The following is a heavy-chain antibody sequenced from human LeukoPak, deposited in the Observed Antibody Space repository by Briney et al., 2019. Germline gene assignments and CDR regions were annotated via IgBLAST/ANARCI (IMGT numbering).Heavy chain of an antibody. CDR1: GFTFSSYA. D-gene: IGHD6-6*01. CDR3: AKDPYIAARRGDYFDY. Sequence: GGSLRLSCAASGFTFSSYAMSWVRQAPGKGLEWVSAISGSGGSTYYADSVKGRFTISRDNSKNTLYLQMNSLRAEDTAVYYCAKDPYIAARRGDYFDYWGQGTLVTVSS. J-gene: IGHJ4*02. V-gene: IGHV3-23*01. CDR2: ISGSGGST.